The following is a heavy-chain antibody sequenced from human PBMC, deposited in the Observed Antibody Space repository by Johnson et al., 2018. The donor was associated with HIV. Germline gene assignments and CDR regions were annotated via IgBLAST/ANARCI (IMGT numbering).Heavy chain of an antibody. CDR1: GFTLTNYP. CDR2: INRDGSEK. J-gene: IGHJ3*02. D-gene: IGHD6-19*01. CDR3: AREPRLVAAFDI. Sequence: VQLVESGGGVVQPGRSLRLSCAASGFTLTNYPMHWVRQAPGKGLEWVANINRDGSEKYYVDSVKGRFTISRDNAEKSLYLQMNSLRAEDTAVYYCAREPRLVAAFDIWGQGTMVTVSS. V-gene: IGHV3-7*01.